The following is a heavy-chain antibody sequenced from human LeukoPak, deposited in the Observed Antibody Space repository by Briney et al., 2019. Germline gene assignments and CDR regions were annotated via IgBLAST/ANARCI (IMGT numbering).Heavy chain of an antibody. D-gene: IGHD5-18*01. J-gene: IGHJ2*01. V-gene: IGHV1-2*02. CDR2: ISRNTDDT. CDR1: GYTFTGYY. Sequence: ASVKVSCKASGYTFTGYYLHWVRQAPGQGLEWMGWISRNTDDTKYAQKFQDRVTMTRDTSISTAYMELSSLRSDDTAVYYCARVTEHTAMVHWYFDLWGRGTLVTV. CDR3: ARVTEHTAMVHWYFDL.